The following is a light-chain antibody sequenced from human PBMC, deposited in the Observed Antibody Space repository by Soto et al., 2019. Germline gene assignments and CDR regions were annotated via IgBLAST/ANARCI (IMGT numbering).Light chain of an antibody. CDR3: HHLKSYVT. V-gene: IGKV1-39*01. J-gene: IGKJ5*01. CDR1: QNINNY. CDR2: AAS. Sequence: DVETPQSASSLSASVGNRVSITFQASQNINNYLNWYQQTPGKAPKLIIYAASTLKTGDPSRFSRSASGAHFALTISSLQPEDFATYYCHHLKSYVTFGQGKRLENK.